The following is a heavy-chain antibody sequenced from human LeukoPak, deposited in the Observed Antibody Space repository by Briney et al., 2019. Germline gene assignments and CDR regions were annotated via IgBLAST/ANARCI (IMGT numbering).Heavy chain of an antibody. CDR3: ARDGRDGYNGNLDY. Sequence: SETLSLTCAVSGYSISSGYYWGWIRQPAGKGLEWIGRIYTSGSTNYNPSLKSRVTMSVDTSKNQFSLKLSSVTAADTAVYYCARDGRDGYNGNLDYWGQGTLVTVSS. D-gene: IGHD5-24*01. J-gene: IGHJ4*02. CDR2: IYTSGST. CDR1: GYSISSGYY. V-gene: IGHV4-4*07.